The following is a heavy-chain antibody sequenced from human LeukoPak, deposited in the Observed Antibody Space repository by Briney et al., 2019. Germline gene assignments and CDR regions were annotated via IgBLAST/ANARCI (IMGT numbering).Heavy chain of an antibody. CDR2: ISAYNGNT. Sequence: ASVKVSCKASGYTFTSYGISWVRQAPGQGLEWMGWISAYNGNTNYAQKLQGRVTMTRNTSISTAYMELSSLRSEDTAVYYCARGVGYCSGGSCYHIKFDYWGQGTLVTVSS. CDR3: ARGVGYCSGGSCYHIKFDY. D-gene: IGHD2-15*01. V-gene: IGHV1-18*01. J-gene: IGHJ4*02. CDR1: GYTFTSYG.